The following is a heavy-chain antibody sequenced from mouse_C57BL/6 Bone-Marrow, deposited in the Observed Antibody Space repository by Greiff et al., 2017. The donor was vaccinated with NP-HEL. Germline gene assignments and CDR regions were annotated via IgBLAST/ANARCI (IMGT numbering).Heavy chain of an antibody. CDR2: INPNNGGT. D-gene: IGHD2-3*01. Sequence: SGPELVKPGASVKIPCKASGYTFTDYNMDWVKQSHGKSLEWIGDINPNNGGTIYNQKFKGKATLTVDKSSSTAYMELRSLTSEDTAVYYCARYDGYYYFDYWGQGTTLTVSS. J-gene: IGHJ2*01. V-gene: IGHV1-18*01. CDR1: GYTFTDYN. CDR3: ARYDGYYYFDY.